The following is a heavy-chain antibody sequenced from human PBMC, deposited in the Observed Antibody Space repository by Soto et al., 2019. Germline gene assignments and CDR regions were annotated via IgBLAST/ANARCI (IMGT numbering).Heavy chain of an antibody. CDR1: GGSFSGYS. D-gene: IGHD3-10*01. CDR3: AGMFWFGDLLFDY. J-gene: IGHJ4*02. CDR2: INHSGST. Sequence: PSETLSLTCAVYGGSFSGYSWSWIRQPPGKGLEWIGEINHSGSTNYNPSLKSRVTISVDTSKNQFSLKLSSVTAADTAVYFCAGMFWFGDLLFDYWGQGTLVTVSS. V-gene: IGHV4-34*01.